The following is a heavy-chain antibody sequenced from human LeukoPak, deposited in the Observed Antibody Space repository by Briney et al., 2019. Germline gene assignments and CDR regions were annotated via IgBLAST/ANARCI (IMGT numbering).Heavy chain of an antibody. D-gene: IGHD1-26*01. J-gene: IGHJ4*02. Sequence: GGSLRLSCAASGFTFSSYWMSWGRQAPGKGLEWGANIKQEGSEKYYVDSVKGRFTFSIDKAKNSLYLQMNSLRAEDTAVYYCAKIPVGATTFTYFDYWGQGTLVTVSS. CDR1: GFTFSSYW. CDR2: IKQEGSEK. CDR3: AKIPVGATTFTYFDY. V-gene: IGHV3-7*01.